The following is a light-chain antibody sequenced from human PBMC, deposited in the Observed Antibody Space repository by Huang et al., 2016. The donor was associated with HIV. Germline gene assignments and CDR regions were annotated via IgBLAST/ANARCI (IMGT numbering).Light chain of an antibody. CDR2: GAS. J-gene: IGKJ2*01. CDR1: QSVNSK. CDR3: QQYSKWPPNT. V-gene: IGKV3-15*01. Sequence: EIVMTQSPATLSLSPGERATLSCRASQSVNSKLASYQQKPGQAPRLLIYGASTRATGGPGRFSGSGSGTEFTLTISSLQSEDFSVYYCQQYSKWPPNTFGQGTKLESK.